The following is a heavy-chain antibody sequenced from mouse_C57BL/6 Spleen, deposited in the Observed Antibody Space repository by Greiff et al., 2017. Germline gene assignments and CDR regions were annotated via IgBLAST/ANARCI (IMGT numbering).Heavy chain of an antibody. V-gene: IGHV5-9-1*02. D-gene: IGHD1-1*01. CDR3: TREGYYGSNYAMDY. J-gene: IGHJ4*01. CDR2: ISSGGDYI. Sequence: EVQLVESGAGLVKPGGSLKLSCAASGFTFSSYAMSWVRQTPEKRLEWVAYISSGGDYIYYADTVKGRFTISRDNARNTLYLQMSSLKSEDTAMYYCTREGYYGSNYAMDYWGQGTSVTVSS. CDR1: GFTFSSYA.